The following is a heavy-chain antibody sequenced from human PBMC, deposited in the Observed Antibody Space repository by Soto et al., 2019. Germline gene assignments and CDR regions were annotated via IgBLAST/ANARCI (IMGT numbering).Heavy chain of an antibody. Sequence: GASVKVSCKASGYTFTSYAMHWVRQAPGQRPEWMGWINAGNSKTKYSQKFEGRVTITRDTVATTVNMELTSLTSEDTAVYYCGRDQSGTGYYVDWFDPWGQGTLVTVSS. CDR1: GYTFTSYA. J-gene: IGHJ5*02. CDR2: INAGNSKT. V-gene: IGHV1-3*01. D-gene: IGHD3-10*02. CDR3: GRDQSGTGYYVDWFDP.